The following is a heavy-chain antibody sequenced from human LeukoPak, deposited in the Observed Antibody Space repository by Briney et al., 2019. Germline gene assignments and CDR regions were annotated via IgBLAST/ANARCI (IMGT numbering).Heavy chain of an antibody. V-gene: IGHV3-30*02. CDR2: IRYDGSNK. Sequence: PGGSLRLSCAASGFTFSSYGMHWVRQAPGKGLEWVAFIRYDGSNKYYADSVKGRFTISRDNSKNTLYLQMNSLRAEDTAVYYCAKIIVVVPAATDFLDYWGQGTLVTVSP. D-gene: IGHD2-2*01. CDR3: AKIIVVVPAATDFLDY. J-gene: IGHJ4*02. CDR1: GFTFSSYG.